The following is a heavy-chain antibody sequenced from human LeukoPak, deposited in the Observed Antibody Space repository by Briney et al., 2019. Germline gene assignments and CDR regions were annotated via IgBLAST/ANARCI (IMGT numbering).Heavy chain of an antibody. J-gene: IGHJ4*02. CDR2: IKKDGSEK. D-gene: IGHD2-21*02. CDR3: AYCGGDCYTRLHF. Sequence: GGSLRLSCAASGFTFSSYWMSWVRQAPGTGLEWVANIKKDGSEKYYVDSVKGRFTISRDNTKNSLYLQMNSLRAEDTAIYYCAYCGGDCYTRLHFWGQGTLVTVSS. CDR1: GFTFSSYW. V-gene: IGHV3-7*03.